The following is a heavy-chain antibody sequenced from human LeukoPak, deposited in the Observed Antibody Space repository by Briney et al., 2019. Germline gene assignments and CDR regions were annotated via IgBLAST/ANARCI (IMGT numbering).Heavy chain of an antibody. CDR3: ARVAKVWGALDY. Sequence: SVKVSCKASGGTFSSYAISWVRQAPGQGLEWMGRIIPILGIANYAQKFQGRVTITADESTSTAYMELSSLRSEDTAVYYCARVAKVWGALDYWGQGTLVTVSS. CDR2: IIPILGIA. CDR1: GGTFSSYA. D-gene: IGHD3-16*01. J-gene: IGHJ4*02. V-gene: IGHV1-69*04.